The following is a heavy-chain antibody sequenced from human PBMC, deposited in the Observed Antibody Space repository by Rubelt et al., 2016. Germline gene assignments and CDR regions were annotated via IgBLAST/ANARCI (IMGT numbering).Heavy chain of an antibody. V-gene: IGHV4-38-2*02. CDR2: IYHSGST. Sequence: QVQLQESGPGLVKPSETLSLTCTVSGYSISSGYYWGWIRQPPGKGLEWIGSIYHSGSTYYNPSLESRVMILVETSKNQFFLRLNSVTAADTAVYCCARDDSMFNYDRSGSSYNGLDVWGQGTTVTVSS. J-gene: IGHJ6*02. D-gene: IGHD3-22*01. CDR1: GYSISSGYY. CDR3: ARDDSMFNYDRSGSSYNGLDV.